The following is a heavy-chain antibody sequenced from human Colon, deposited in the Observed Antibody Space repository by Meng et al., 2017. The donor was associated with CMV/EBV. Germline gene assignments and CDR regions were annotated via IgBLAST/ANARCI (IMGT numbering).Heavy chain of an antibody. Sequence: QSPSLTGAISGDSVSTTSATWNWIRQSPSRGLEWLGRTYYRSKWYKEYLPSIKSRITINPDTSRNQFSLQLNSVVPEDTAVYYCVRDLTGAFYFDYWGQGILVTVSS. CDR1: GDSVSTTSAT. CDR2: TYYRSKWYK. V-gene: IGHV6-1*01. D-gene: IGHD7-27*01. J-gene: IGHJ4*02. CDR3: VRDLTGAFYFDY.